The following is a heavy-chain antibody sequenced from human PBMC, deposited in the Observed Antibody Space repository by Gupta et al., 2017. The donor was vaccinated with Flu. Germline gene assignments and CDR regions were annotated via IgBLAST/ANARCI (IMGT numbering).Heavy chain of an antibody. CDR2: VGAGGDRT. Sequence: EVQLLESGGALVQPGGSLRLSCAASGLTFSDYAMNWVRQAPGKGLEWVSTVGAGGDRTYYADSVMGRFTISRDNSKNTVYLQMNSLRGDDTAVYYCAKDRSGNPAIDYWGQGTLDTVSA. V-gene: IGHV3-23*01. D-gene: IGHD6-13*01. CDR1: GLTFSDYA. CDR3: AKDRSGNPAIDY. J-gene: IGHJ4*02.